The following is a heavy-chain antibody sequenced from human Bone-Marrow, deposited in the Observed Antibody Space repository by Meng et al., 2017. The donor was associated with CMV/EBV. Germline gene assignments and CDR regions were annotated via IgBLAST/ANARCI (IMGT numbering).Heavy chain of an antibody. Sequence: GDSLKISCAASGFIFDDYTMHWVRQAPGNGLEWVSLISWDGGSTYYADSVKGRFTISRDNSKNSLYLQMNSLRTEDTALYYCAKDLLPSSMVRGVYFDYWGQGTLVTVSS. J-gene: IGHJ4*02. D-gene: IGHD3-10*01. CDR2: ISWDGGST. CDR3: AKDLLPSSMVRGVYFDY. V-gene: IGHV3-43*01. CDR1: GFIFDDYT.